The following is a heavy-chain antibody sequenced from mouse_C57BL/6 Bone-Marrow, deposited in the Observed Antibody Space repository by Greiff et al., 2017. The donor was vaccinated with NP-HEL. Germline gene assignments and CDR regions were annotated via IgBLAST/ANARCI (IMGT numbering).Heavy chain of an antibody. Sequence: QVQLQQPGAELVMPGASVKLSCKASGYTFTSYWMHWVKQRPGQGLEWIGEIDPSDSYTNYNQKFKGKSTLTVDKSSSTAYMQLSSLTSEDSAGYYCARKGNSNYAFDYWGQGTTLTVSS. CDR3: ARKGNSNYAFDY. CDR1: GYTFTSYW. V-gene: IGHV1-69*01. CDR2: IDPSDSYT. J-gene: IGHJ2*01. D-gene: IGHD2-5*01.